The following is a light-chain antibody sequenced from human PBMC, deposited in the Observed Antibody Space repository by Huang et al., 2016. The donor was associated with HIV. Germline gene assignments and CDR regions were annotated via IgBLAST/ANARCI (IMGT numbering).Light chain of an antibody. CDR3: QQYGSSPLT. V-gene: IGKV3-20*01. CDR2: GAS. J-gene: IGKJ4*01. Sequence: EIVLTQSPGILSLSPGERATLSCRASQSVRSSSLAWYQQKPGQSPRLLIFGASNRATSIPDRFSGSGSATDFTLTINRLEPEDFAVYYCQQYGSSPLTFGGGTKVEIK. CDR1: QSVRSSS.